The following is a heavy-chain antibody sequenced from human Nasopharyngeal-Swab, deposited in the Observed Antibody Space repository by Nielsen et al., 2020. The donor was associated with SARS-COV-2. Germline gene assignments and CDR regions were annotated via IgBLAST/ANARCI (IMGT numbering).Heavy chain of an antibody. J-gene: IGHJ6*03. Sequence: GGSLRLSCEGSGFTFSDYPMHWVRQAPGKGLEWVAVVSTDGNIASYADSVRGRFSFSRDNSRNTLYFQMSSLRVEDTADYYCAREGGSSGRAGYMDVWGKGSTVIVS. D-gene: IGHD6-19*01. CDR1: GFTFSDYP. CDR3: AREGGSSGRAGYMDV. CDR2: VSTDGNIA. V-gene: IGHV3-30*14.